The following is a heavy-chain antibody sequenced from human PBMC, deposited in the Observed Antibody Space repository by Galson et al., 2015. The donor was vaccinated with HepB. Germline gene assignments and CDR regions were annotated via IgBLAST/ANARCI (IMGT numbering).Heavy chain of an antibody. D-gene: IGHD3-9*01. J-gene: IGHJ6*02. CDR3: ARHHEYDILTGYYGGYYYYYGMDV. V-gene: IGHV5-51*01. CDR1: GYSFTSYW. CDR2: IYPGDSDT. Sequence: QSGAEGKKPGESLKISCKGSGYSFTSYWIGWVRQMPGKGLEWMGIIYPGDSDTRYSPSFQGQVTISADKSISTAYLQWSSLKASDTAMYYCARHHEYDILTGYYGGYYYYYGMDVWGQGTTVTVSS.